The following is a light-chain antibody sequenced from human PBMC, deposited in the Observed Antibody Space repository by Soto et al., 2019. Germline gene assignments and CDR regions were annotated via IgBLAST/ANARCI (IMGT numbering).Light chain of an antibody. V-gene: IGLV1-40*01. J-gene: IGLJ1*01. CDR1: GSNIGAGYD. CDR2: GNS. Sequence: QLVLTQPPSVSGAPGQRVTIACAGNGSNIGAGYDVYWYQQLPGAAPKLLIYGNSIRPSGVPDRFSGSKSDISATLVITGPQAEDEADYYCQSYDSSLSSYVFGSGTKVTVL. CDR3: QSYDSSLSSYV.